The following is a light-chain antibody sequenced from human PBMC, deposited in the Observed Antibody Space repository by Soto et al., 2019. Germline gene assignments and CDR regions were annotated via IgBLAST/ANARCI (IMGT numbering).Light chain of an antibody. J-gene: IGLJ1*01. CDR3: AAWDDTLNGYV. CDR2: SNN. V-gene: IGLV1-44*01. Sequence: QSVLTQPPSASGTPGQRGTISCSGSSSNIGSNTVNWYQQLPGTAPKLLIYSNNQRPSGVPDRFSGSKSGTSASLAISGLQSEDEADYYCAAWDDTLNGYVFGNGTKVTVL. CDR1: SSNIGSNT.